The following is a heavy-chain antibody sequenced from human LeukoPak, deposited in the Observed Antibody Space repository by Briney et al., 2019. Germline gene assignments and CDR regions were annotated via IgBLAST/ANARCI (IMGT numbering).Heavy chain of an antibody. J-gene: IGHJ6*03. CDR2: ISSSGSTI. CDR1: GFTFSDYY. D-gene: IGHD5-18*01. Sequence: GGSLRLSCAASGFTFSDYYMSWIRQAPGKGLEWVSYISSSGSTIYYADSVKGRFTISRDNAKNSLYLQMNSLRAEDTAVYYCAKDGKRGYSYGYHYYYYMDVWGKGTTVTVSS. V-gene: IGHV3-11*01. CDR3: AKDGKRGYSYGYHYYYYMDV.